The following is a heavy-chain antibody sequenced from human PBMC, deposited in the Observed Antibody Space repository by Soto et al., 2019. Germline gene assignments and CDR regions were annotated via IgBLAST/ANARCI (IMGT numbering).Heavy chain of an antibody. CDR3: ARYRGSYALDY. J-gene: IGHJ4*02. D-gene: IGHD1-26*01. V-gene: IGHV1-18*01. CDR2: ISANNGNT. Sequence: QVQLVQSGAEVKKPGASVKVSCKASGYTFTNYGISWVRQAPGQGLEWMGWISANNGNTNYEQKLQGRVTMTTDTSTSTVYMELRSLRSDDTAVYYCARYRGSYALDYWGRGTLVTVSS. CDR1: GYTFTNYG.